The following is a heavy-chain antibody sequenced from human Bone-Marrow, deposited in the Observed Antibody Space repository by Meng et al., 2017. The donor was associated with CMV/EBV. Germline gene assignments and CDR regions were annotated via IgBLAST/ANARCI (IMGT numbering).Heavy chain of an antibody. CDR2: IYYIGST. Sequence: SETLSLTCSVSGGSVSTGSYYWSWIRQPPGKGLEWIGYIYYIGSTNYNPSLKSRVTISVDTSKSQFSLKLSSVTAADTAVYYCARGRVSCSSTSCYYYFDYWGQGTLVTVSS. V-gene: IGHV4-61*01. CDR1: GGSVSTGSYY. D-gene: IGHD2-2*01. J-gene: IGHJ4*02. CDR3: ARGRVSCSSTSCYYYFDY.